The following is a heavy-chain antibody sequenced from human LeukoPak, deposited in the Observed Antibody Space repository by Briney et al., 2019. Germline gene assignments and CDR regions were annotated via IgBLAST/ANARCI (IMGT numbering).Heavy chain of an antibody. V-gene: IGHV4-34*01. D-gene: IGHD5-18*01. Sequence: PSETLSLTCAVYGGSFSGYYWSWIRQPPGKGLEWIGEINHSGSTNYNPSLKSRVTISVDTSKNQFSLKLSSVTAADTAVYYCARGTWIQLRIYYYYYMDVWGKGTTVTVSS. CDR2: INHSGST. J-gene: IGHJ6*03. CDR3: ARGTWIQLRIYYYYYMDV. CDR1: GGSFSGYY.